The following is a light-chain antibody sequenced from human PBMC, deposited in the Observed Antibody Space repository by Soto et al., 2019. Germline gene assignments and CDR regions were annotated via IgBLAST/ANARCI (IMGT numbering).Light chain of an antibody. Sequence: DIQMTQSPSTLSASVGDRVTITCRASQSVSPWLAWYQQKPAKAPKLLISMTSHVESGVPSQFSGSGSRTNFTRTISSLQPDDFANDYCQQYSNLPRTFGQGTKVEIK. CDR3: QQYSNLPRT. CDR1: QSVSPW. V-gene: IGKV1-5*03. CDR2: MTS. J-gene: IGKJ1*01.